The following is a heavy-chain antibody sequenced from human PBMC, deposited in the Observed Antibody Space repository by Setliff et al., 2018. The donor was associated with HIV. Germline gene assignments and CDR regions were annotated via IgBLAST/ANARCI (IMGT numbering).Heavy chain of an antibody. J-gene: IGHJ4*02. CDR2: MFRTGTS. V-gene: IGHV4-38-2*01. D-gene: IGHD2-15*01. CDR3: ATVDVTRYLDY. CDR1: GYSIRSGYY. Sequence: PSETLSLTCAVSGYSIRSGYYWGWIRQSPGKGLEWIGTMFRTGTSYYNRSLPSRVTISQDTSKNQFSLELTSVTAADTAVYYCATVDVTRYLDYWGQGKWVTSPQ.